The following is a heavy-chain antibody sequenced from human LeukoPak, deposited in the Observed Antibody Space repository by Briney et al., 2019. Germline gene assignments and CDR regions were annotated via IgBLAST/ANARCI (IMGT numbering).Heavy chain of an antibody. V-gene: IGHV3-30-3*01. CDR2: VSTDGSNK. J-gene: IGHJ4*02. D-gene: IGHD4-17*01. CDR1: GFTFSSYA. CDR3: ARANGDSFDY. Sequence: SGGSLRLSCAASGFTFSSYAMHWVRQAPGKGLEWVAVVSTDGSNKYYADSVKGRLTISRDTSKNTLYLQVNSLRPEDTAVYYCARANGDSFDYWGQGTLVTVSS.